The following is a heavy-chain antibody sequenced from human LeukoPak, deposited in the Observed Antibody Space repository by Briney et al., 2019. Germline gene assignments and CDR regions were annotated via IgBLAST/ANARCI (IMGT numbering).Heavy chain of an antibody. V-gene: IGHV4-31*03. J-gene: IGHJ2*01. CDR3: GRMLTDRYWSFDL. CDR1: GGSISSGGYY. Sequence: SETLSLTCTVSGGSISSGGYYWSWIRQHPGKGLEWIGYIYYSGSTYYNPSLKSRVTISVHTSKNQFSLKLSSVTAADTAVYYCGRMLTDRYWSFDLWGRGTLVTVSS. D-gene: IGHD2-21*02. CDR2: IYYSGST.